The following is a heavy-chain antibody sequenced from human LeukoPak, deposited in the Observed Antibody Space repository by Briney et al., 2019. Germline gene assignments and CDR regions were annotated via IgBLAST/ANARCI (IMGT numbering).Heavy chain of an antibody. Sequence: PGGSLRLSCAASGFTFSSYAMSWVRQAPGKGLEWVSTISGSGGSTYYADSVKGRLTISRDNSKNTLYLQMNRLRADDTAIYYCAKERTQTTSFDCWGQGTLVTVSS. CDR2: ISGSGGST. J-gene: IGHJ4*02. D-gene: IGHD2/OR15-2a*01. V-gene: IGHV3-23*01. CDR3: AKERTQTTSFDC. CDR1: GFTFSSYA.